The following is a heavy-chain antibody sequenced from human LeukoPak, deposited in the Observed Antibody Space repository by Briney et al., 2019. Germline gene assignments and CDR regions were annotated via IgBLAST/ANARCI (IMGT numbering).Heavy chain of an antibody. CDR1: GFTFSSYA. CDR2: IWYDGSNK. Sequence: GGSLRLSCAASGFTFSSYAMHWVRQAPGKGLEWVAVIWYDGSNKYYADSVKGRFTISRDNSKNTLYLQMNSLRAEDTAVYYCARDSSVAASDYWGQGTLVTVSS. J-gene: IGHJ4*02. D-gene: IGHD6-19*01. V-gene: IGHV3-33*08. CDR3: ARDSSVAASDY.